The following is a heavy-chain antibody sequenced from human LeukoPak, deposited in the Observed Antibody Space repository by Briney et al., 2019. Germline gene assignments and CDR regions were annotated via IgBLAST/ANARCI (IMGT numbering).Heavy chain of an antibody. CDR2: INNDGSST. V-gene: IGHV3-74*01. Sequence: GGSLRLSCAASGFTVSSNYMSWVRQAPGKGLVWLSRINNDGSSTIYADSVKGRFTFSRDNAEITLFLEMSSLRVEDTAVYYCVRERNNFWSGHHSIFDSWGQGTLVTVSS. J-gene: IGHJ4*02. CDR1: GFTVSSNY. D-gene: IGHD3-3*01. CDR3: VRERNNFWSGHHSIFDS.